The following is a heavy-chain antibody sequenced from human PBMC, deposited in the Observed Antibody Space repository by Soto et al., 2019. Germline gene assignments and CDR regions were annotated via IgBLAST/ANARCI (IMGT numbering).Heavy chain of an antibody. J-gene: IGHJ4*02. CDR1: GFTFSTYS. V-gene: IGHV3-23*01. Sequence: GGSLRLSCAASGFTFSTYSMAWVRQAPGKGLAWVSGLSGGGANTFYADSVKGRFTISVDNSKNAVYLQMNSLRVEDTAVYYCARWDGYGDEWGQGTLVTVSS. CDR3: ARWDGYGDE. D-gene: IGHD5-12*01. CDR2: LSGGGANT.